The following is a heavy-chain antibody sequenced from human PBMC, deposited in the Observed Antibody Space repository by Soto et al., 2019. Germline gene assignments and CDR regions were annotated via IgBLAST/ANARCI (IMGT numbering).Heavy chain of an antibody. V-gene: IGHV4-39*01. Sequence: QVQLQESGPGLVKPSETLSLTCTVSGGSISSSSYFWVWIRQPPGKGLECIGNIYYSGSTYYSPPLKGRVTISVDTSKNQFSLKLNSVTAADTAIYYCARHQNIMVVTAARGFDIWGQGTMVTVSS. J-gene: IGHJ3*02. CDR3: ARHQNIMVVTAARGFDI. CDR2: IYYSGST. D-gene: IGHD2-21*02. CDR1: GGSISSSSYF.